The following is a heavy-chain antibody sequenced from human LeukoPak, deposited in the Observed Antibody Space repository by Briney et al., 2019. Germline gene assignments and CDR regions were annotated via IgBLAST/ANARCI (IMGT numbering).Heavy chain of an antibody. D-gene: IGHD5-12*01. CDR2: MNPNSGNT. CDR3: ASMFSGYENYYYYYYMDV. V-gene: IGHV1-8*03. Sequence: ASVKVSCKASGYTFTSYDINWVRQATGQGLEWMGWMNPNSGNTGYAQKFQGRVTITRNTSISTAYMELSSLRSEDTAVYYCASMFSGYENYYYYYYMDVWGKGTTVTISS. J-gene: IGHJ6*03. CDR1: GYTFTSYD.